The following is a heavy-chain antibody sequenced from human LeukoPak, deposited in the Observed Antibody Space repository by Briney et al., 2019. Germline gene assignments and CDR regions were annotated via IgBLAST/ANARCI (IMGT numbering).Heavy chain of an antibody. CDR1: GGSISSYY. CDR3: ARGAYFDWFNWFDP. Sequence: SETLSLTCTVSGGSISSYYWGWIRQPPGKGLEWIGEINHSGSTNYNPSLKSRVTISVDTSKNQFSLKLSSVTAADTAVYYCARGAYFDWFNWFDPWGQGTLVTVSS. CDR2: INHSGST. J-gene: IGHJ5*02. D-gene: IGHD3-9*01. V-gene: IGHV4-34*01.